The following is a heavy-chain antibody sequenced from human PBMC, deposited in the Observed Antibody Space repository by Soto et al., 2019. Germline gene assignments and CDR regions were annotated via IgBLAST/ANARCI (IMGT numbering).Heavy chain of an antibody. CDR1: GCTFSNYA. CDR2: INGSSGST. CDR3: AKIPLRLYYFDF. V-gene: IGHV3-23*01. J-gene: IGHJ4*02. Sequence: GSLRLSCVASGCTFSNYAMGWVRQAPGKGLEWVSTINGSSGSTNYAGSVKGRFTVSRDNSKNTVFLQMNSLRAEDTAVYYCAKIPLRLYYFDFLGQGTLVTVSS.